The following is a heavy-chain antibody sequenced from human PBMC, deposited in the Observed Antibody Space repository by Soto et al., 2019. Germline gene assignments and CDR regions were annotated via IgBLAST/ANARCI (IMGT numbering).Heavy chain of an antibody. CDR1: DFSLTTGGVG. CDR3: AHRPSGWYLFDY. Sequence: SGPTLVNPTQTLTMTCTFSDFSLTTGGVGVGWIRQPPGKALEWLALIYWNDDKRYSPSLKARLTITKDTSKNQVVLTMTNMDPVDTATYYCAHRPSGWYLFDYWGQGTLVTVSS. CDR2: IYWNDDK. J-gene: IGHJ4*02. V-gene: IGHV2-5*01. D-gene: IGHD6-19*01.